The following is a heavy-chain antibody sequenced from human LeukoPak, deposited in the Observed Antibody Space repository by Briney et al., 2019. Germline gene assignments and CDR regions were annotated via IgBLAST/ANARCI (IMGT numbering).Heavy chain of an antibody. CDR1: GYTFSSYA. D-gene: IGHD6-6*01. V-gene: IGHV1-3*01. CDR3: ASTDYSSSSVDY. J-gene: IGHJ4*02. Sequence: ASVKVSCKAYGYTFSSYAMHWVRQAPGQRLEWMGWINAGNGNTKYSQKFQGRVTITRDTSASTAYMGLSSLRSEDTAVYYCASTDYSSSSVDYWGQGTLVTVSS. CDR2: INAGNGNT.